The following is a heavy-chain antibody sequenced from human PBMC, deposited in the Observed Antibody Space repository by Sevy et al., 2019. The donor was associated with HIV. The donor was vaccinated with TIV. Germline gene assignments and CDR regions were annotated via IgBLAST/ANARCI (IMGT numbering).Heavy chain of an antibody. CDR3: AKDLAGPGRRYFSY. CDR2: IRYDGSDK. V-gene: IGHV3-30*02. J-gene: IGHJ4*02. D-gene: IGHD6-13*01. Sequence: GGSLRLSCAASGFTFSNYGMHWVRQVPGKGLEWVTFIRYDGSDKYYAASVKGPFTISRDDSKNTLYLQMDSLTPEDTAIYYCAKDLAGPGRRYFSYWGQGTLVTVSS. CDR1: GFTFSNYG.